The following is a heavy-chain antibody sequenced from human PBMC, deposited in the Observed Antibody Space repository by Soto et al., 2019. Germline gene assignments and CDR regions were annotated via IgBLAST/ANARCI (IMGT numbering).Heavy chain of an antibody. J-gene: IGHJ4*02. CDR2: IYPGDSDT. V-gene: IGHV5-51*01. Sequence: PGESLKISCKGSGYTFTNHFIGWVRQMPGKGLEWIGIIYPGDSDTRYRPSFQGQVTISADKSINTTYRHWSSLKASDTAMYYCAIRMAAAGRYYYNYWGQGTLVTVSS. CDR3: AIRMAAAGRYYYNY. D-gene: IGHD6-13*01. CDR1: GYTFTNHF.